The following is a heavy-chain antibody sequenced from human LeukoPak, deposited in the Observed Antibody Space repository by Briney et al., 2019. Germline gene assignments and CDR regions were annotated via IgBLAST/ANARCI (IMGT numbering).Heavy chain of an antibody. V-gene: IGHV1-58*02. CDR3: AAADYGDYGRLDY. D-gene: IGHD4-17*01. Sequence: GASVKVSCKASGFTFTSSAMQWVRQARGQRLEWIGWIVVGSGNTNYAQKFQERVTITRDMSTSTAYMELSSLRSEDTPVYYCAAADYGDYGRLDYWGQGTLVTVSS. CDR1: GFTFTSSA. CDR2: IVVGSGNT. J-gene: IGHJ4*02.